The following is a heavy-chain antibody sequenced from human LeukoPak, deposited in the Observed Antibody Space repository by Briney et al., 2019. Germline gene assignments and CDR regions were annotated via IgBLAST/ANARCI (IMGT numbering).Heavy chain of an antibody. CDR2: ISPTGSTT. CDR3: ARGPSSSWSGLDF. J-gene: IGHJ4*02. V-gene: IGHV3-74*01. CDR1: GFSFSGHW. D-gene: IGHD6-13*01. Sequence: GGSLRLSCAASGFSFSGHWMHWARQLPGKGLVWVSRISPTGSTTSYADSVKGRFTVSRDNAKNTLYLQVNNLRAEDTAVYYCARGPSSSWSGLDFWGQGTLLTVSS.